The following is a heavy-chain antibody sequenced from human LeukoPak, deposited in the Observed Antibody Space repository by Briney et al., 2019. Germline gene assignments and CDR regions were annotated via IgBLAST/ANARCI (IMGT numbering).Heavy chain of an antibody. V-gene: IGHV3-23*01. CDR2: ISSSGDST. J-gene: IGHJ4*02. CDR3: AHMTGFDY. Sequence: GGSLRLSCAASGFAFSSRIVSWVRQAPGEGLEWVSSISSSGDSTNYRDSVKGRFTISRDNSKNTLYLQMNSLRVEDTAAYYCAHMTGFDYWGQGSLVTVSS. CDR1: GFAFSSRI. D-gene: IGHD3-9*01.